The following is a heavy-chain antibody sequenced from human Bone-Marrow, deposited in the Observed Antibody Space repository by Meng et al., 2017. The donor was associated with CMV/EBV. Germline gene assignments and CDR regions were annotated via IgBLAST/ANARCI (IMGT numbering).Heavy chain of an antibody. CDR1: GGTFSSYA. V-gene: IGHV1-2*02. CDR2: INPSSGGT. CDR3: AFGGGMDV. J-gene: IGHJ6*02. D-gene: IGHD3-16*01. Sequence: ASVKVSCKASGGTFSSYAISWVRQAPGQGLEWMAWINPSSGGTNYAQKFQGRVTVTRDTSISTAYMELSRLRSDDTAVYYCAFGGGMDVWGQGTTVTVSS.